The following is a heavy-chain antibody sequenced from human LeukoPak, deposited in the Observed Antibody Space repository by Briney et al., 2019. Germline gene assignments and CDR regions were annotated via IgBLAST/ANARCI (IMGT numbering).Heavy chain of an antibody. CDR1: GYSISSGYY. CDR3: ARDVRYYDSSGYYSSYYFDY. V-gene: IGHV4-38-2*02. D-gene: IGHD3-22*01. CDR2: MYHSGST. Sequence: PSETLSLTCSVSGYSISSGYYWGWIRQPPGKGLEWIGSMYHSGSTYYNPSLKSRVTISVDTSENQFSLKVNSVTAADTAVYYCARDVRYYDSSGYYSSYYFDYWGQGTLVTVSS. J-gene: IGHJ4*02.